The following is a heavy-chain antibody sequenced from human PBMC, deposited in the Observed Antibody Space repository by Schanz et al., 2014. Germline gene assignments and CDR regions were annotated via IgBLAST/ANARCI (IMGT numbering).Heavy chain of an antibody. Sequence: QVQLLQFGGGVVQPGRSLRLSCAASGFTFSSYAMHWVRQAPGKGLEWVALISNDGSIKYYAASVEGRFTITRDNSRNKLNLTMNSQRTEDTAVYYGANPCGCSAYGTYFDFWGQGTLVTVSS. D-gene: IGHD5-12*01. CDR2: ISNDGSIK. CDR3: ANPCGCSAYGTYFDF. J-gene: IGHJ4*02. V-gene: IGHV3-30-3*01. CDR1: GFTFSSYA.